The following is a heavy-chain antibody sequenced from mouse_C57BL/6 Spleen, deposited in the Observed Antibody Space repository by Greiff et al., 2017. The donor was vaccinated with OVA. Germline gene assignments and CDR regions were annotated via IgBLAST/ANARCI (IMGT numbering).Heavy chain of an antibody. Sequence: VQLQQSGPELVKPGASVKISCKASGYTFTDYYMNWVKQSHGKSLEWIGDINPNNGGTSYNQKFKGKATLTVDKSSSTAYMELRSLTSEDSAVYYCARWDYYYGSSLDYWGQGTTLTVSS. D-gene: IGHD1-1*01. V-gene: IGHV1-26*01. CDR1: GYTFTDYY. J-gene: IGHJ2*01. CDR2: INPNNGGT. CDR3: ARWDYYYGSSLDY.